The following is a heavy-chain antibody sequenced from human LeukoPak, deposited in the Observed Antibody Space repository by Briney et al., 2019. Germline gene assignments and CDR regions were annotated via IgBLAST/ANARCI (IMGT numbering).Heavy chain of an antibody. V-gene: IGHV3-49*04. CDR2: IRSKAYRGTT. CDR1: GFTFGDHA. CDR3: ARGPIQLWIHNAMDV. Sequence: PGGSLRLSCRGSGFTFGDHAMSWVRQAPGKGLEWVGFIRSKAYRGTTEYAASVKGRFTISRDDSASIAYLQINSLKTEDTAVYYCARGPIQLWIHNAMDVWGQGTTVTVSS. D-gene: IGHD5-18*01. J-gene: IGHJ6*02.